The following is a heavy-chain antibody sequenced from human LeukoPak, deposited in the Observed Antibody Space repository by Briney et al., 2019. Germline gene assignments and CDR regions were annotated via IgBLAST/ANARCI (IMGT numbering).Heavy chain of an antibody. CDR1: GVTFTTYA. CDR3: ARAGIPGYCTNVTCSNWLDP. V-gene: IGHV1-69*06. D-gene: IGHD2-8*01. CDR2: IIPMFDTP. Sequence: SVKVSCKASGVTFTTYAIIWVRQAPGQGLEWMGGIIPMFDTPNYAQRLQGRVTITADKSTKTAYMELTSLRSEDTAVYYCARAGIPGYCTNVTCSNWLDPWGQGTLVTVSS. J-gene: IGHJ5*02.